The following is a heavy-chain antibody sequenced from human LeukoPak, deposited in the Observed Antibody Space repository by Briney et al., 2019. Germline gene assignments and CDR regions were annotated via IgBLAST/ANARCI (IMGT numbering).Heavy chain of an antibody. V-gene: IGHV2-5*01. Sequence: ESGPTLVKPTRTLTLTCTFSGFSLSTSGVGVGWIRQPPGKALEWLAPIYWNDDKRYSPSLKSRVTITKDTSKNQVVLTMTNMDPVDTATYYCAHRRREGTVTTGFDYWGQGTLVTVSS. CDR3: AHRRREGTVTTGFDY. CDR1: GFSLSTSGVG. D-gene: IGHD4-17*01. J-gene: IGHJ4*02. CDR2: IYWNDDK.